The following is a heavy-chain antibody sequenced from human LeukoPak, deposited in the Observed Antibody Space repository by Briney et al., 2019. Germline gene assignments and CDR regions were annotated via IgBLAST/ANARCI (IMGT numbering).Heavy chain of an antibody. V-gene: IGHV3-30-3*01. CDR2: ISYDGSNK. Sequence: GGSLRLSCAASGFTFSSYAMHWVRQAPGKGLEWVAVISYDGSNKYYADSVKGRFTISRDNSKNTLYLQMNSLRAEDTAVYYCAGECERGDCYASAFDIWGQGTMVTVSS. CDR1: GFTFSSYA. D-gene: IGHD2-21*02. J-gene: IGHJ3*02. CDR3: AGECERGDCYASAFDI.